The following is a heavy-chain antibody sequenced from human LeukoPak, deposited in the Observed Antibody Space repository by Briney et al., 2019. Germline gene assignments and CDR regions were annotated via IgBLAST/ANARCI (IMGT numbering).Heavy chain of an antibody. D-gene: IGHD2-2*01. CDR1: GYSISSGYY. V-gene: IGHV4-38-2*02. CDR2: IYYSGST. Sequence: SETLSLTCTVSGYSISSGYYWGWIRQPPGKGLEWIGSIYYSGSTYYNPSLKSRVTISVDTSKNQFSLKLSSVTAADTAVYYCAREIPYCSSTSCYAGGVDYWGQGTLVTVSS. J-gene: IGHJ4*02. CDR3: AREIPYCSSTSCYAGGVDY.